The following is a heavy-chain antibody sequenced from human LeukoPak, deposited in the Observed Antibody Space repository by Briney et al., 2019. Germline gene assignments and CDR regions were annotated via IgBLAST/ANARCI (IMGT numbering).Heavy chain of an antibody. V-gene: IGHV4-59*01. D-gene: IGHD5-18*01. CDR3: ARDSSYGWPNYYYYMDV. CDR1: GGSISSYY. CDR2: IYYSGST. Sequence: SETLSLTCTVSGGSISSYYWSWIRQPPGKGLEWIGYIYYSGSTNYNPSLKSRVTISVDTSKNQFSLKLSSVTAADTAVYYCARDSSYGWPNYYYYMDVWGKGTTVTVSS. J-gene: IGHJ6*03.